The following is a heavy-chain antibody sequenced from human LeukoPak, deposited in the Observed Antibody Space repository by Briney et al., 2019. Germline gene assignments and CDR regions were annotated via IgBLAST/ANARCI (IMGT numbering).Heavy chain of an antibody. V-gene: IGHV3-7*01. D-gene: IGHD3-10*01. CDR3: ARDPRGSEYSHFDS. CDR1: GFSFGNYY. Sequence: AGGSLRLSCAASGFSFGNYYMSCVRQAPGKGLEWVANIKQDGSEKHYVDSVKGRFTISRDNSKNSLYLQMSSLRAEDTAVYYCARDPRGSEYSHFDSWGQGTLVTVSS. J-gene: IGHJ4*02. CDR2: IKQDGSEK.